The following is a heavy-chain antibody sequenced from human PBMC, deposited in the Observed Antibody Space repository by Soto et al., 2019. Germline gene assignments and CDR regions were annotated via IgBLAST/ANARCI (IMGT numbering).Heavy chain of an antibody. J-gene: IGHJ4*02. V-gene: IGHV3-7*01. CDR1: GFNVRSYW. CDR3: ARDIGFDYVN. Sequence: GSLLLSGTVSGFNVRSYWMSWVRQAPGKGLEWVASIKEDGSEIYYLQSVRGRFAISRDSAGNALQLAMNYLSAEDTATYFCARDIGFDYVNWGQGTLVTVYS. CDR2: IKEDGSEI. D-gene: IGHD3-16*01.